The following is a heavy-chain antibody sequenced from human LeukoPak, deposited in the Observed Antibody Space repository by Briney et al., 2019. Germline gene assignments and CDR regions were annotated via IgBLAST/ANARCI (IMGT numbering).Heavy chain of an antibody. CDR1: GDSISNYY. V-gene: IGHV4-59*01. Sequence: SETLSLTCTVSGDSISNYYWSWIRQPPGKGLEWIGYIYYSGSTDYNPSLKSRVTISVDTSRNQFSLKLSSVTAADTALYYCARGYGSGSHYFDYWGQGSLVTVSS. CDR2: IYYSGST. D-gene: IGHD3-10*01. J-gene: IGHJ4*02. CDR3: ARGYGSGSHYFDY.